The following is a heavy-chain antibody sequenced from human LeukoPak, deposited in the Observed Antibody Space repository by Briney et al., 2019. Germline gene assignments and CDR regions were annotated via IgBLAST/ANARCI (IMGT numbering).Heavy chain of an antibody. CDR3: ARDRIEDDRHYYYGMDV. J-gene: IGHJ6*02. D-gene: IGHD1-1*01. CDR1: GYTFTSYY. CDR2: INPSGRST. V-gene: IGHV1-46*01. Sequence: GASVKVSCTASGYTFTSYYMHWVRQAPGQGLEWMGIINPSGRSTSYAQKFQGRVTMTRDTSTSTVYMELSSLRSEDTAVYYCARDRIEDDRHYYYGMDVWGQGTPVTVSS.